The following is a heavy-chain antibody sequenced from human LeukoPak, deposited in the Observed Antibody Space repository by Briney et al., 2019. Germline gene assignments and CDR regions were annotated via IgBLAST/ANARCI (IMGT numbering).Heavy chain of an antibody. CDR1: GYTFTSYD. CDR2: MNPNSGNT. CDR3: ARASPHKAGIALDS. V-gene: IGHV1-8*01. Sequence: ASVKVSCKASGYTFTSYDINWVRQATGQGLEWMGWMNPNSGNTGYAQKFQGRVTMTRNTSISTAYMELSSLRSEDTAVYYCARASPHKAGIALDSWGQGTLVTVSS. J-gene: IGHJ4*02. D-gene: IGHD6-13*01.